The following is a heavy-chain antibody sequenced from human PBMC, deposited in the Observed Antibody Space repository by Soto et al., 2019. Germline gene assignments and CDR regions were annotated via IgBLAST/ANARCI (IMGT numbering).Heavy chain of an antibody. CDR3: AKGRSYYYYYGVDV. V-gene: IGHV3-23*01. Sequence: GGSLRLSCAASGFTFSSCAMGWVRQAPGKGLEWVSDIIGSGGSTYYADSVKGRFTISRDNSKSTLYLQMNSLRAEDTALYYCAKGRSYYYYYGVDVWGQGTTVTVSS. CDR2: IIGSGGST. J-gene: IGHJ6*02. CDR1: GFTFSSCA.